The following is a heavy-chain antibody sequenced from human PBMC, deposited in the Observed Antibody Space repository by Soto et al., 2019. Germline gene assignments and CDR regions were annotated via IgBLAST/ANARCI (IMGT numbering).Heavy chain of an antibody. V-gene: IGHV1-69*12. D-gene: IGHD3-10*01. CDR1: GDTFSNYA. J-gene: IGHJ6*02. Sequence: QVQLVQSGAEVKKPGSSVKVSCKASGDTFSNYALISWVRQAPGQGLEWMGGIIPIGATVNYAQKFQGRVXXTADESTSTVYMDLGSLRSEDTAVYYCARDLLGFGYTYADVWGQGTTVTVSS. CDR2: IIPIGATV. CDR3: ARDLLGFGYTYADV.